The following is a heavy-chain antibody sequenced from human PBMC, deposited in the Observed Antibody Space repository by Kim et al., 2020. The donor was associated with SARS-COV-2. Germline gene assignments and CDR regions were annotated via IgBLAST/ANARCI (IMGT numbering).Heavy chain of an antibody. V-gene: IGHV3-30*01. CDR3: AREHYDTSGSTCDI. J-gene: IGHJ3*02. D-gene: IGHD3-22*01. Sequence: ADSVKGRFTVSRDNSKNTLYLQMNSLRVDDTAVYYCAREHYDTSGSTCDIWGQGTMVTVSS.